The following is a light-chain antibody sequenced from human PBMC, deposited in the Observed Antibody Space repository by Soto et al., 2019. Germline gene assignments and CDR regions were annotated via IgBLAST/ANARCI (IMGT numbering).Light chain of an antibody. Sequence: QSVLTQPPSVSAAPGQKVTISCSGSSSNIGNNYVSWYQQLPGTAPKLLIYENNKRPSGIPDRFSGSKSGTSATLGITGLQTRDQADYYCGTWDSSLSAGGVFVTGTKVTVL. CDR3: GTWDSSLSAGGV. J-gene: IGLJ1*01. CDR1: SSNIGNNY. V-gene: IGLV1-51*02. CDR2: ENN.